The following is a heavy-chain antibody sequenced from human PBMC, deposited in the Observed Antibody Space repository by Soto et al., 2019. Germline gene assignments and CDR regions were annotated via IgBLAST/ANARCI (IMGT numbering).Heavy chain of an antibody. CDR1: EGSLNNYA. CDR3: AREGLRRGALDY. J-gene: IGHJ4*02. D-gene: IGHD6-6*01. CDR2: IIPAFGTP. V-gene: IGHV1-69*01. Sequence: QMQLVQSGAEVKKPGSSVKVSCAASEGSLNNYAVSWVRRTPGQGFEWLGEIIPAFGTPNYAQKFQDRVTITADVLTNTVFMELSSLRSEDTAEYYCAREGLRRGALDYWGQGSLVTVSS.